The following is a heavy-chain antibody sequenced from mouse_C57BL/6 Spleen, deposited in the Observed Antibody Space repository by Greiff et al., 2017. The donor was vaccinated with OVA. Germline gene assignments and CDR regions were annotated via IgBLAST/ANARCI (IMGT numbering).Heavy chain of an antibody. Sequence: EVMLVESGGGLVQPGGSLKLSCAASGFTFSDYYMYWVRQTPEKRLEWVAYISNGGGSTYYPDTVKGRFTISRDNAKNTLYLQMSRLKSEDTAMYYCARHRDYYGSSFFDYWGQGTTLTVSS. CDR1: GFTFSDYY. D-gene: IGHD1-1*01. CDR3: ARHRDYYGSSFFDY. CDR2: ISNGGGST. J-gene: IGHJ2*01. V-gene: IGHV5-12*01.